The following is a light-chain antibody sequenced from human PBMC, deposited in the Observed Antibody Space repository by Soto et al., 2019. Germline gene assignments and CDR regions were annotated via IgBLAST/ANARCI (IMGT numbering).Light chain of an antibody. J-gene: IGKJ2*01. Sequence: EIVMTQSPATLSVSPGERATLSCRASQSVSSILAWYQQKPGQAPRLLIYGASTRATGIPARFSGSGSGTEFTLTISSLQSEDFAVYYCQQNNNWPYTFGQGTKLEIK. CDR1: QSVSSI. V-gene: IGKV3-15*01. CDR2: GAS. CDR3: QQNNNWPYT.